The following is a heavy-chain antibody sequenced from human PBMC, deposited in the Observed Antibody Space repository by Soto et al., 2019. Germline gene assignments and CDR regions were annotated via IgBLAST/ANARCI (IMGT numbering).Heavy chain of an antibody. V-gene: IGHV1-18*03. D-gene: IGHD2-15*01. Sequence: QVQLVQSGVEVKKPGASVKVSCKASGYTFISHGISWVRQAPGQGLEWMGWISGKNGNTNYAQKLQGRVTLTTDTSKSTAYMELSSLRSDYMAVYYCARVSSSIVVVPDYGMDVWGQGTTVTVSS. J-gene: IGHJ6*02. CDR2: ISGKNGNT. CDR1: GYTFISHG. CDR3: ARVSSSIVVVPDYGMDV.